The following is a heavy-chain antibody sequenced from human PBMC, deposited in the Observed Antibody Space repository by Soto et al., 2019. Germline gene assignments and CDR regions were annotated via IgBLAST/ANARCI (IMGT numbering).Heavy chain of an antibody. Sequence: GASLRLSCAASGFTFSSYAMSWVRQAPGKGLEWVSAISGSGGSTYYADSVKGRFTISRDNSKNTLYLQMNSLRAEDTAVYYCAKEGQGYYSGGSCPDAFDIWGQGTMVTVSS. D-gene: IGHD2-15*01. CDR2: ISGSGGST. CDR3: AKEGQGYYSGGSCPDAFDI. CDR1: GFTFSSYA. V-gene: IGHV3-23*01. J-gene: IGHJ3*02.